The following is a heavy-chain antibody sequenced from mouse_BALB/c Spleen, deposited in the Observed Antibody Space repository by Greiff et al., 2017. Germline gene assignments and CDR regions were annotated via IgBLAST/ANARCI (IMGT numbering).Heavy chain of an antibody. CDR2: ISSGGST. CDR1: GFTFSSYA. Sequence: KLVESGGGLVKPGGSLKLSCAASGFTFSSYAMSWVRQTPEKRLEWVASISSGGSTYYPDSVKGRFTISRDNARNILYLQMSSLRSEDTAMYYCARGSYGSSYGDYWGQGTTLTVSS. V-gene: IGHV5-6-5*01. CDR3: ARGSYGSSYGDY. D-gene: IGHD1-1*01. J-gene: IGHJ2*01.